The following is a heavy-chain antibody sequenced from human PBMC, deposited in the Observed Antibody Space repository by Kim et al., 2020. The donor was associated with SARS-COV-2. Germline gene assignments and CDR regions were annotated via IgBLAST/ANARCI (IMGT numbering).Heavy chain of an antibody. CDR3: ARHVGDYVWGSYRAADY. CDR2: IYPGDSDT. J-gene: IGHJ4*02. D-gene: IGHD3-16*02. V-gene: IGHV5-51*01. Sequence: GESLKISCKGSGYSFTSYWIGWVRQMPGKGLEWMGIIYPGDSDTRYSPSFQGQVTISADKSISTAYLQWSSLKASDTAMYYCARHVGDYVWGSYRAADYWGQGTLVTVSS. CDR1: GYSFTSYW.